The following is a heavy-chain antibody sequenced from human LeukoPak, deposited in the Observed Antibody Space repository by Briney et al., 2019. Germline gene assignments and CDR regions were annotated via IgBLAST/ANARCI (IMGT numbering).Heavy chain of an antibody. Sequence: SGTLSLTCTVSGDSINSLDLWSWVRQPPGKGLEWIGEMYLSGTTYYNPSLKSRVTISVDTSKNQFSLKLSSVTAADTAVYYCARVVSSSWYGGNWFDPWGQGTLVTVSS. CDR2: MYLSGTT. CDR3: ARVVSSSWYGGNWFDP. CDR1: GDSINSLDL. J-gene: IGHJ5*02. V-gene: IGHV4-4*02. D-gene: IGHD6-13*01.